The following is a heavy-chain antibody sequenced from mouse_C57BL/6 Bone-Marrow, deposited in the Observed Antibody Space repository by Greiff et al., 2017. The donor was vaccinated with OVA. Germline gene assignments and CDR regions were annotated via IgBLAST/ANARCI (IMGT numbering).Heavy chain of an antibody. CDR2: IYPGDGDT. J-gene: IGHJ4*01. V-gene: IGHV1-80*01. D-gene: IGHD2-2*01. Sequence: QVQLKQSGAELVKPGASVKISCKASGYAFSSYWMNWVKQRPGKGLEWIGQIYPGDGDTNYNGKFKGKATLTADKSSSTAYMQLSSLTSEDSAVYFCARWAWLDAMDYWGQGTSVTVSS. CDR1: GYAFSSYW. CDR3: ARWAWLDAMDY.